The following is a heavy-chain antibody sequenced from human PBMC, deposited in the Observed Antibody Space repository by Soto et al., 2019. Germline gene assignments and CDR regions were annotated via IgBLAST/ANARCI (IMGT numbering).Heavy chain of an antibody. D-gene: IGHD3-10*01. J-gene: IGHJ6*02. CDR2: IYYSGST. CDR3: ARAWGGFFYYGMDV. Sequence: QVQLQESGPGLVKPSETLSLTCTVSGGSIRTYYWHWIRQSPEQGLQWIGYIYYSGSTSYNPSLNSRVTMSVDASKNQISLRMTSVTAADTALYFCARAWGGFFYYGMDVWGQGTAVAVS. V-gene: IGHV4-59*01. CDR1: GGSIRTYY.